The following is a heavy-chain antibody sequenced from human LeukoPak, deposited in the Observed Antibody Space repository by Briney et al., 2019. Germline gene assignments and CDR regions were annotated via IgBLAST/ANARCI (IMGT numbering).Heavy chain of an antibody. CDR2: IYYTGSS. Sequence: PSETLSLTCTVSGGSITSYFWSWIRQPPGKGLEWIGYIYYTGSSNYSPSLKSRITISVDTSKNQFSLKLTSVTAADTAVYYCASGYYYRNDYWGQGTLVTVSS. J-gene: IGHJ4*02. V-gene: IGHV4-59*01. D-gene: IGHD3-22*01. CDR3: ASGYYYRNDY. CDR1: GGSITSYF.